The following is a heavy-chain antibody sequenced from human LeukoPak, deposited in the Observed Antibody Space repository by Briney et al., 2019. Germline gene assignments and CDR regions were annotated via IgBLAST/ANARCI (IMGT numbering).Heavy chain of an antibody. J-gene: IGHJ4*02. D-gene: IGHD5-12*01. CDR1: GGSISSGGYY. V-gene: IGHV4-31*03. CDR3: ASGDPRGYDYVYDY. CDR2: IYYSGST. Sequence: SETLFLTCTVSGGSISSGGYYWSWIRQHPGKGLEWIGYIYYSGSTYYNPSLKSRVTISVDTSKNQFSLKLSSVTAADTAVYYCASGDPRGYDYVYDYWGQGTLVTVSS.